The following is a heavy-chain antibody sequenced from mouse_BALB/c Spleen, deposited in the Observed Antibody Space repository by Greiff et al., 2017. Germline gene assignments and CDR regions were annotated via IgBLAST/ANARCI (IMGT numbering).Heavy chain of an antibody. V-gene: IGHV5-6-5*01. CDR1: GFTFSSYA. CDR3: ARGDGNYRGYYFDY. D-gene: IGHD2-1*01. Sequence: EVKLMESGGGLVQPGGSRKLSCAASGFTFSSYAMSWVRQTPEKRLEWVASISSGGSTYYPDSVKGRFTITRDNARNILYLQMSSLRSEDTAMYYCARGDGNYRGYYFDYWGQGTTLTVSS. CDR2: ISSGGST. J-gene: IGHJ2*01.